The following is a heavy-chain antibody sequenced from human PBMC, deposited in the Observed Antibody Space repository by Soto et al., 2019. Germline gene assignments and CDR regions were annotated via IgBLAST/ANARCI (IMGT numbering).Heavy chain of an antibody. V-gene: IGHV3-21*01. J-gene: IGHJ4*02. Sequence: EVQLVESGGGLVSPGGSLRLSCAASGFTFSTYNMNWVRQAPGKGLEWVSSISSSSTYIYYADSVKGRFTISRDNAKNSLYLQMNSLRAEDTAVYYCASPPYFYDTSGYSYWGQGTLVTVSS. D-gene: IGHD3-22*01. CDR2: ISSSSTYI. CDR1: GFTFSTYN. CDR3: ASPPYFYDTSGYSY.